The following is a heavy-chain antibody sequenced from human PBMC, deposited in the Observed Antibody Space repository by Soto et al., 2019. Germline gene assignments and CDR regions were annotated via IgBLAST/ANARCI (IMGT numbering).Heavy chain of an antibody. Sequence: PGGALRLSCAESGYTFSSYVMHWVRQAPGKGLEWVAVIWYDGSNKYYADSVKGRFTISRDNSKNTLYLQMNSLRAEDTAVYYCAREEPQYVMDVWGQGTTVTGSS. V-gene: IGHV3-33*01. D-gene: IGHD1-26*01. CDR3: AREEPQYVMDV. J-gene: IGHJ6*02. CDR2: IWYDGSNK. CDR1: GYTFSSYV.